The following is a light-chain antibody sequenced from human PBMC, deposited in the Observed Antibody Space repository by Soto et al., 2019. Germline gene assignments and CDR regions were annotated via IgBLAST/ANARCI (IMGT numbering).Light chain of an antibody. Sequence: DIQMTQSPSSLSASVGDRVTITCLASQGISNYLAWHQQKPGKAPKLLIYDASSLQSGVPPRFSGSGSGTEFTLTIRSLQPDDIATYYCQQYSSYSAWTFGEGTKVDIK. V-gene: IGKV1-16*01. J-gene: IGKJ1*01. CDR1: QGISNY. CDR3: QQYSSYSAWT. CDR2: DAS.